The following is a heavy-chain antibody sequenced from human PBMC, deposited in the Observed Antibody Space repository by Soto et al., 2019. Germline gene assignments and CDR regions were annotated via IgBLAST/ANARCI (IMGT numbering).Heavy chain of an antibody. J-gene: IGHJ4*02. Sequence: GASVKVSCKASGYTFTGYYMHWVRQAPGQGLEWMGWINPNSGGTNYAHNFQGRVTMTSDTSVSTAYMELSSLRSNDTAVYYCARAPGYSGYESLRFFDYWGQGTLVAVSS. V-gene: IGHV1-2*02. CDR1: GYTFTGYY. CDR2: INPNSGGT. CDR3: ARAPGYSGYESLRFFDY. D-gene: IGHD5-12*01.